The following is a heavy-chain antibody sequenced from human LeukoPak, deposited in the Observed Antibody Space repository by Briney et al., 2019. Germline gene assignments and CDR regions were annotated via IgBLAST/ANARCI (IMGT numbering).Heavy chain of an antibody. D-gene: IGHD5-12*01. J-gene: IGHJ3*01. V-gene: IGHV4-38-2*02. CDR1: GYFSTAYY. Sequence: KTSETLSLTCTVSGYFSTAYYWGWIRQPPGKGLEWMASIRPDGHTYTNSSLRRQLTISADMSRNEFSLKLNSLTAADTAVYYCARQVATKGEWAFDVWGQGTVVTVSS. CDR2: IRPDGHT. CDR3: ARQVATKGEWAFDV.